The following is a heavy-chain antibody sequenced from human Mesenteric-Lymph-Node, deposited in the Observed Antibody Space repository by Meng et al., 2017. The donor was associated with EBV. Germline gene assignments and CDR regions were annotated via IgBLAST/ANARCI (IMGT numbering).Heavy chain of an antibody. CDR3: AREIRYDYVWGTSFDY. CDR1: GYTFIGYY. CDR2: INPNGGAT. V-gene: IGHV1-2*06. Sequence: QVQLVQSGADVKKPGASVKVSCKASGYTFIGYYIHWVRQAPGQGPEWMGRINPNGGATKYPQKFQGRVTMTRDTSISTAYMEVSSLRSDDTAVYYCAREIRYDYVWGTSFDYWGQGTLVTVSS. J-gene: IGHJ4*02. D-gene: IGHD3-16*01.